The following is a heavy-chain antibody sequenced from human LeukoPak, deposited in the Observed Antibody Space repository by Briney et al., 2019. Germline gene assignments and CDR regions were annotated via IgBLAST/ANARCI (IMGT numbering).Heavy chain of an antibody. CDR1: GCSISSYY. V-gene: IGHV4-59*01. J-gene: IGHJ5*02. D-gene: IGHD5-24*01. Sequence: PSETLSLTCTVSGCSISSYYWSWIRQPPGKGLEWIGYIYYSGSTNYNPSLKSRVTISVDTSKNQFSLKLSSVTAADTAVYYCARVVKEMATIWFDPWGQGTLVTVSS. CDR2: IYYSGST. CDR3: ARVVKEMATIWFDP.